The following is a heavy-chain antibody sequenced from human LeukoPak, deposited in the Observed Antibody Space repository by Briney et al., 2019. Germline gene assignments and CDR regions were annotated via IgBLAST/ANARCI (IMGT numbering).Heavy chain of an antibody. CDR2: IYYSGST. V-gene: IGHV4-39*07. J-gene: IGHJ3*02. Sequence: PSETLSLTCTVSGGSISSSSYYWGWIRQPPGKGLEWIGSIYYSGSTYYNPSLKSRVTISVDTSKNQFSLKLSSVSAADTAVYYCARGRIYYDSSESAFDIWGQGTMVTVSS. D-gene: IGHD3-22*01. CDR1: GGSISSSSYY. CDR3: ARGRIYYDSSESAFDI.